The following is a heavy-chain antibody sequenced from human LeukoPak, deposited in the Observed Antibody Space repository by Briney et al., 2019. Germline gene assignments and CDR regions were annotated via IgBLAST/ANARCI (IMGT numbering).Heavy chain of an antibody. D-gene: IGHD3-22*01. CDR2: IIPIFGTA. CDR1: GGTFSSCA. J-gene: IGHJ4*02. V-gene: IGHV1-69*05. CDR3: ATGYYYDSSGYDFDY. Sequence: GASVKVSCKASGGTFSSCAISWVRQAPGQGLEWMGGIIPIFGTANYAQKFQGRVTITTDESTSTAYMELSSLRSDDTAVYYCATGYYYDSSGYDFDYWGQGTLVTVSS.